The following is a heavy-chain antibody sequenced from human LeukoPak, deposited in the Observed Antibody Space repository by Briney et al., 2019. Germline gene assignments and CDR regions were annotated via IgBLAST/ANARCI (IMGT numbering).Heavy chain of an antibody. CDR1: GFTFSTSW. J-gene: IGHJ4*02. Sequence: GGSLRLSCAASGFTFSTSWMHWVRQAPGKGLVWVARIKSDVNSRDYADSVKGRFTISRDDAKNILYLQLNSLRAEDTAVYYCTAIRPDFWGQGTGVTVSS. CDR3: TAIRPDF. V-gene: IGHV3-74*01. CDR2: IKSDVNSR. D-gene: IGHD2-21*02.